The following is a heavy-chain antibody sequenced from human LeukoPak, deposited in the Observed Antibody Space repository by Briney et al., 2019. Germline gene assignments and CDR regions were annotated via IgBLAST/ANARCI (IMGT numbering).Heavy chain of an antibody. CDR1: GGSISSYY. V-gene: IGHV4-59*01. D-gene: IGHD6-19*01. CDR2: IYYSGST. Sequence: SETLSLTCTVSGGSISSYYWSWIRQPPGKGLGWIGYIYYSGSTNYNPSLKSRVTISVDTSKNQFSLKLSSVTAADTAVYYCARFDSGWPNAFDIWGQGTMVTVSS. CDR3: ARFDSGWPNAFDI. J-gene: IGHJ3*02.